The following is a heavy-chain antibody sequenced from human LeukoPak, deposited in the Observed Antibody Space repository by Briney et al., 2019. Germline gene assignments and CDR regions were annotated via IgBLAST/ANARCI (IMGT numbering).Heavy chain of an antibody. CDR3: ARKDTDSSGYYYYFDY. Sequence: GGSLRLSCAASGFTFSSYAMSWVRQTPGKGLEWVSAISGSGGSTYYADSVKGRFTISRDNSKNTLYLQMNSLRAEDTAVYYCARKDTDSSGYYYYFDYWGQGTLVTVSS. CDR1: GFTFSSYA. J-gene: IGHJ4*02. CDR2: ISGSGGST. D-gene: IGHD3-22*01. V-gene: IGHV3-23*01.